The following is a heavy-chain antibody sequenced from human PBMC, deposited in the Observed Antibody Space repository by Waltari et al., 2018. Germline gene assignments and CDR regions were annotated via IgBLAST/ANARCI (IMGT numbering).Heavy chain of an antibody. CDR1: GFTPGSYG. CDR2: IHFDGGQT. Sequence: QVQRVESGGAVVKPGMSLGLSWAGSGFTPGSYGMHWVRQAPGKGLEWVALIHFDGGQTYYGDSVRGRFTISTDNSKNTLYLDMNSLKLNDTAIYYCAKDAFGNTYLDHWGQGTLVTVAS. D-gene: IGHD3-10*01. CDR3: AKDAFGNTYLDH. V-gene: IGHV3-30*18. J-gene: IGHJ4*02.